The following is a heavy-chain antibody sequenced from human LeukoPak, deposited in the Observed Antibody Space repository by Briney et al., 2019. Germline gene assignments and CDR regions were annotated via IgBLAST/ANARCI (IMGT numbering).Heavy chain of an antibody. CDR1: GGSFSGYY. Sequence: PSETLSLTCAVSGGSFSGYYRSWIRQPPGKGLEWIGEINHSGSTNYNPSLKSRVTISVDTSKNQFPLKLSSVTAADTAVYYCARGIAARMSGSTNWFDPWGQGTLVTVSS. V-gene: IGHV4-34*01. CDR3: ARGIAARMSGSTNWFDP. CDR2: INHSGST. J-gene: IGHJ5*02. D-gene: IGHD6-6*01.